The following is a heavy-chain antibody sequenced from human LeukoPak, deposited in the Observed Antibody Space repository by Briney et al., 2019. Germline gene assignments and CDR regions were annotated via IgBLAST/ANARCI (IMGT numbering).Heavy chain of an antibody. CDR3: ARHRDYYGSGSYYTPDY. J-gene: IGHJ4*02. CDR1: GGSISSGSYY. Sequence: SETLSLTCTVSGGSISSGSYYWSWIRQPAGKGLEWIGRIYTSGSTNYNPSLKSRVTISVDTSKNQFSLKLSSVTAADTAVYYCARHRDYYGSGSYYTPDYWGQGTLVTVSS. D-gene: IGHD3-10*01. V-gene: IGHV4-61*02. CDR2: IYTSGST.